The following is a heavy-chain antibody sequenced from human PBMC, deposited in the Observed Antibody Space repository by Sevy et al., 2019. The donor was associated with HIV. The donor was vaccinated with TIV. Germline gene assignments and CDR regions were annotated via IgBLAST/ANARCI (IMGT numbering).Heavy chain of an antibody. D-gene: IGHD2-2*01. J-gene: IGHJ3*02. CDR1: GFTFSSYS. Sequence: GGSLRLSCAASGFTFSSYSMNWVRQAPGKGLEWVSSISGISNYINYADSVKGRFTISRDNAKSSLYLQMNSLRAEDTAVYYCARTGCSITSCLTADAFDIWGQGTLVTVSS. CDR2: ISGISNYI. CDR3: ARTGCSITSCLTADAFDI. V-gene: IGHV3-21*06.